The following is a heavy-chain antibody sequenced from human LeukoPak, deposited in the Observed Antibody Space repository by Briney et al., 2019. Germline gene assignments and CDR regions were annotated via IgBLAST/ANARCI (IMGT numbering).Heavy chain of an antibody. CDR1: GFTFSNYA. V-gene: IGHV3-23*01. D-gene: IGHD2-8*01. J-gene: IGHJ4*02. CDR3: AKTRCTDDTCYYRVWYFDY. CDR2: ISGSGGST. Sequence: GGSLRLSCAASGFTFSNYAMTWVRQAPGKGLEWVSGISGSGGSTYYADSVKGRFIISRDNSKNTLYLHMNSLTAEDTAIYYCAKTRCTDDTCYYRVWYFDYWGPGTLVTVSS.